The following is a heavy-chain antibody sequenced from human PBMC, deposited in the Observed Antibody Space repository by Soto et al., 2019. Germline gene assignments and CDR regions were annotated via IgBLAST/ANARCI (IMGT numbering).Heavy chain of an antibody. V-gene: IGHV3-64*01. D-gene: IGHD2-21*01. CDR3: AARYCGTKRCFQFDY. CDR2: ISADGGSP. Sequence: PVGSLRLSCAASGFAFNTYAMHWVRQAPGKGLEYVSAISADGGSPYYAKSFEGRFTISRDNSKNTLYLQMGSLRAEDMAVYYCAARYCGTKRCFQFDYWGQGALVTVSS. CDR1: GFAFNTYA. J-gene: IGHJ4*02.